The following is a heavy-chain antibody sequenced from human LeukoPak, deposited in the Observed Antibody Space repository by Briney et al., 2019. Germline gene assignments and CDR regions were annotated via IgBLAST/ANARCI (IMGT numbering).Heavy chain of an antibody. CDR2: IRYDGSNK. Sequence: GGSLRLSCAASGFTFSSYGMRWVRQAPGKGLEWVAFIRYDGSNKYYADSVKGRFTISRDNSKNTPYLQMNSLRAEDTAVYYCAKDIVVVPALHDAFDIWGQGTMVTVSS. CDR3: AKDIVVVPALHDAFDI. V-gene: IGHV3-30*02. J-gene: IGHJ3*02. CDR1: GFTFSSYG. D-gene: IGHD2-2*01.